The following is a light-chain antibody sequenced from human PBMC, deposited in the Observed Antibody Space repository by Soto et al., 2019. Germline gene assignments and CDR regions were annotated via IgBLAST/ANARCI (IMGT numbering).Light chain of an antibody. V-gene: IGKV1-6*01. CDR3: LQDYNYPWT. Sequence: AIQMTQSPSSLSASVGARVPITCRASQGIRNDLGWYQQKPGKAPKLLIYAPSSLQSGVPSRFSGSGSGTDFTLTISSLQPEDFATYYCLQDYNYPWTFGQGTKVDIK. CDR1: QGIRND. CDR2: APS. J-gene: IGKJ1*01.